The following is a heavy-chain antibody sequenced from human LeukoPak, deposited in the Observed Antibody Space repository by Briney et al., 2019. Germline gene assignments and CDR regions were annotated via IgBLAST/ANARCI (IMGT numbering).Heavy chain of an antibody. CDR3: ARWDWNYNWFDP. D-gene: IGHD1-7*01. J-gene: IGHJ5*02. V-gene: IGHV3-53*04. CDR2: IYSGGRT. Sequence: GGSRRLSCAASGFTVSSNYMSWVRQAPGKGLEWVSVIYSGGRTYYADSVKGRFTISRHNSKNTLYLQMNSLRAEDTAVYYCARWDWNYNWFDPWGQGTLVTVSS. CDR1: GFTVSSNY.